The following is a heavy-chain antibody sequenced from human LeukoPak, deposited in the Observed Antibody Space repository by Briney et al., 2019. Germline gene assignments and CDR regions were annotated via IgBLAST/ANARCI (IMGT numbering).Heavy chain of an antibody. Sequence: PGGSLRLSWAASGFTFDDYTMHWVRQAPGKGLDWVSLISWDGGSTYYADSVKGRFTISRDNAKNSLYLQMNSLRAEDTAMYYCARDPIVATVAGPKPPEWDDYWGQGTLVTVSS. J-gene: IGHJ4*02. D-gene: IGHD6-19*01. CDR2: ISWDGGST. CDR3: ARDPIVATVAGPKPPEWDDY. V-gene: IGHV3-43*01. CDR1: GFTFDDYT.